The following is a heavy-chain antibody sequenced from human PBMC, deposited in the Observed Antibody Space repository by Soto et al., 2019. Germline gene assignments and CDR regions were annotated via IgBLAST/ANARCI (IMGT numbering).Heavy chain of an antibody. D-gene: IGHD3-3*01. CDR2: IVPMFGTA. CDR3: ARDGDPQSAFWSGPLGGGRFDP. Sequence: QVQLVQSGAEVKKPGSSVNVSCKTSGGTFGNSAVTWVRQAPGQGLEWLGGIVPMFGTANYAQKFQGRVTITADESTLTAYMELSSLNTGDTAVYYCARDGDPQSAFWSGPLGGGRFDPWGQGTLVTVSS. CDR1: GGTFGNSA. J-gene: IGHJ5*02. V-gene: IGHV1-69*12.